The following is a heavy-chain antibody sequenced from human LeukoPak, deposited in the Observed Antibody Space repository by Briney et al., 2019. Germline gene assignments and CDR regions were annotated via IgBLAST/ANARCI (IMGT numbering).Heavy chain of an antibody. Sequence: GGSLRLSCVASGFSFSDSVIHWVRQAPGKGLEWVAVISHDVKTTYYADSAKGRFTISRDNSRNTVFLQMNRLRPEDTAVYYCVKEDYYGWGSSPTFYFDYWGQGTRVTVSS. J-gene: IGHJ4*02. CDR1: GFSFSDSV. D-gene: IGHD3-10*01. V-gene: IGHV3-30*14. CDR2: ISHDVKTT. CDR3: VKEDYYGWGSSPTFYFDY.